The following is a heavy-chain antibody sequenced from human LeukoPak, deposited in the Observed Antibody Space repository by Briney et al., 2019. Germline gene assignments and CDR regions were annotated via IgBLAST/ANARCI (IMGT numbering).Heavy chain of an antibody. CDR2: ISGYNGHT. D-gene: IGHD6-19*01. V-gene: IGHV1-18*04. CDR1: GYTVTSYG. CDR3: ASGPGIAVAGVFDY. J-gene: IGHJ4*02. Sequence: EAAVTVSCKATGYTVTSYGINWVRQPPGQGLEWMGWISGYNGHTNYVQKVQGRVTMNTDTSTNTAYMELRSLRSDETDVYYCASGPGIAVAGVFDYWGRGSVVTVSS.